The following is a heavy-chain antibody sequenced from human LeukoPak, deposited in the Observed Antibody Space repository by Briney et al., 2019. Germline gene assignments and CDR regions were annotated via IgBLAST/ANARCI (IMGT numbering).Heavy chain of an antibody. V-gene: IGHV3-30*02. J-gene: IGHJ3*02. D-gene: IGHD5-24*01. CDR1: GFTFSSYD. Sequence: GGSLRLSCAASGFTFSSYDMYWVRQAPGKGLDWVAFVRYDGSQKYYADSVKGRFTISRDNSKNTLYLQMNSLRAEDTAVYYCARDLRDGDAFDIWGQGTMVTVSS. CDR2: VRYDGSQK. CDR3: ARDLRDGDAFDI.